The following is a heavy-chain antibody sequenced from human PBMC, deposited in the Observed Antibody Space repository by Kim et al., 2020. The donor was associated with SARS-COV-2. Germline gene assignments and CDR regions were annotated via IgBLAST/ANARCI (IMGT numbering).Heavy chain of an antibody. D-gene: IGHD6-19*01. CDR3: ARDYSTGYFDY. J-gene: IGHJ4*02. CDR2: NSYSGST. V-gene: IGHV4-59*01. Sequence: RQPPGKRLEWIGHNSYSGSTNYNPSLKSRVTISLHTSKNQFSLNLSSVTAADTAMYYCARDYSTGYFDYWGQETLVTVSS.